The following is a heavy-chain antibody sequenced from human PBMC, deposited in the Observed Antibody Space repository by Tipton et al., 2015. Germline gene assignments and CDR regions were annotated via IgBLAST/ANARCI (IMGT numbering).Heavy chain of an antibody. J-gene: IGHJ6*02. CDR2: IYPGDSDT. CDR3: ARAGGNSGNYYYYGMDV. Sequence: QLVQSGAEVKKPGESLKISCKGSGFSFTSFWIAWVRQMPGKGLEWMGIIYPGDSDTTYSPSFQGQVTISADKSISTAYLQWSSLKASDTAMYYCARAGGNSGNYYYYGMDVWSHGTTVTVSS. CDR1: GFSFTSFW. V-gene: IGHV5-51*01. D-gene: IGHD4-23*01.